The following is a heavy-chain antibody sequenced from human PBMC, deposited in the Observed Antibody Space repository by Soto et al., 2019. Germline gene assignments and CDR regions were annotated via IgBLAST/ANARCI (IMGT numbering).Heavy chain of an antibody. CDR3: ASRLTRDYYDSSGYQPRDY. V-gene: IGHV3-21*01. CDR2: ITSSSSYI. J-gene: IGHJ4*02. Sequence: PGGSLRLSCAASGFTFSSYSLNWVRQAPGRGLEWVSSITSSSSYIHYADSVKGRFTISRDNAKNSLYLQMNSLRAEDTAVYYCASRLTRDYYDSSGYQPRDYWGQGTLVTVSS. D-gene: IGHD3-22*01. CDR1: GFTFSSYS.